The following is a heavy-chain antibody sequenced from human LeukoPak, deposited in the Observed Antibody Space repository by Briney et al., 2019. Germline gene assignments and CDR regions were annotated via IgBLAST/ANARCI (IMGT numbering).Heavy chain of an antibody. Sequence: SGGSLRLSCAASGFTFSSYGMHWVRQAPGKGLEWVAVISYDGSNKYYADSVKGRFTISRDNSKNTLYLQMNSLRAEDTAVYYCAKDFTPLVGATSAFDIWGQGTMVTVSS. D-gene: IGHD1-26*01. CDR3: AKDFTPLVGATSAFDI. CDR2: ISYDGSNK. J-gene: IGHJ3*02. CDR1: GFTFSSYG. V-gene: IGHV3-30*18.